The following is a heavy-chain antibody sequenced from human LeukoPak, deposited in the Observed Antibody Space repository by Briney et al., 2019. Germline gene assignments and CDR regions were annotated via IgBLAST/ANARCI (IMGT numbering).Heavy chain of an antibody. CDR2: IYTGGAT. CDR1: GFTVTSNH. D-gene: IGHD6-6*01. J-gene: IGHJ4*02. Sequence: GGSLRLSCAASGFTVTSNHMNWVRQAPGKGLEWVSIIYTGGATHYADSLKDRFTISRDGSINTLYLQMNSLRAEDTAVYYCARDSSSYYFDYWGQGTLVTVSS. V-gene: IGHV3-66*01. CDR3: ARDSSSYYFDY.